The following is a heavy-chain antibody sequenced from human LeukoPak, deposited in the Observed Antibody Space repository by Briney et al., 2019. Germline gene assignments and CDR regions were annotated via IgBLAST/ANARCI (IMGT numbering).Heavy chain of an antibody. CDR3: ARAPPPYGYSGYYFDY. D-gene: IGHD5-12*01. J-gene: IGHJ4*02. CDR1: GGSISSCGYC. CDR2: IYTSGST. Sequence: SQTLSLTCTVSGGSISSCGYCWSWIRQPAGKGLKWIGRIYTSGSTNYNPSLKSRVTMSVDTSKNQFSLKLSSVTAADTAVYYCARAPPPYGYSGYYFDYWGQGTLVTVSS. V-gene: IGHV4-61*02.